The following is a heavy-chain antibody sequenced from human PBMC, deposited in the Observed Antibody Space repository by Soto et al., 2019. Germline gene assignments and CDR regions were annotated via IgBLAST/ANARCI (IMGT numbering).Heavy chain of an antibody. CDR3: AREYNWNDVRYGMDV. D-gene: IGHD1-20*01. V-gene: IGHV1-69*01. CDR2: IIPSFGTA. CDR1: GGTFSSYA. J-gene: IGHJ6*02. Sequence: QVQLVQSVAEVKKPGSSVKVSCKASGGTFSSYAISWVRQAPGQGLGWMGGIIPSFGTANYAQKFQGRVTITADESTSTAYMYLSSLRSEDTAVYFCAREYNWNDVRYGMDVWGQGTTVTVSS.